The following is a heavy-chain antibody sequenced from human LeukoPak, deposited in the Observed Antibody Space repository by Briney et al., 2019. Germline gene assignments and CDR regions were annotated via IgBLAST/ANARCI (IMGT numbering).Heavy chain of an antibody. V-gene: IGHV3-7*03. Sequence: GGSLRLSCAASGFSFSTQRMHWVRQAPGKGLEWVAKINQDGSDMYYVDSVKGRFFVSRDNARNLVYLQMNSLRVDDTAVYYCARDFPGIGRGTFDFWGQGTIIIVSS. CDR3: ARDFPGIGRGTFDF. D-gene: IGHD3-10*01. CDR2: INQDGSDM. CDR1: GFSFSTQR. J-gene: IGHJ3*01.